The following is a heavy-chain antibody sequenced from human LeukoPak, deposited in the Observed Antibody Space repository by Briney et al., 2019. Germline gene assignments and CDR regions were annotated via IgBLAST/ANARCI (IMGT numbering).Heavy chain of an antibody. J-gene: IGHJ6*02. Sequence: QPGGSLRLSCVVSGFTFTNYWMQWVRQVPGKGLVWVARMNSDGTSIIHADSVKGRFTISRDNAKNTLYLQMNSLRAEDSAVYYCVSLDGVYYYHMDVWGQGTTVIVSS. D-gene: IGHD3/OR15-3a*01. V-gene: IGHV3-74*01. CDR2: MNSDGTSI. CDR1: GFTFTNYW. CDR3: VSLDGVYYYHMDV.